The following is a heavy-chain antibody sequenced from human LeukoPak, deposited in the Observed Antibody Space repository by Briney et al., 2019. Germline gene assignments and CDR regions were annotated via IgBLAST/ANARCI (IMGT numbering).Heavy chain of an antibody. CDR2: INPTGGST. D-gene: IGHD5-18*01. Sequence: ASVKVSCKASGYTFTSYYMHWVRQAPGQGLEWMGLINPTGGSTGYAQKFQGRVTMTRDMSTSTDYMELSSLRSEDTAVYYCAANVDTAMVINYFDYWGQGTLVTVSS. CDR3: AANVDTAMVINYFDY. CDR1: GYTFTSYY. J-gene: IGHJ4*02. V-gene: IGHV1-46*01.